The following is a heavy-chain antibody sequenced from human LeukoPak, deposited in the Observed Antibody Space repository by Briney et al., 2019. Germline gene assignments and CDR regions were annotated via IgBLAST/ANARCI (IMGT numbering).Heavy chain of an antibody. CDR1: GFTFNNYA. CDR2: ISYTGSNK. J-gene: IGHJ6*02. D-gene: IGHD5-18*01. V-gene: IGHV3-30*14. Sequence: PGGSLRLSCAASGFTFNNYAIHWVRQAPGKGLEWVTVISYTGSNKYYADSVKGRFTISRDNSKNTLYLQMNSLRAEDTAVYYCARYGGDVDTAMVIDYYYYGMDVWGQGTTVTVSS. CDR3: ARYGGDVDTAMVIDYYYYGMDV.